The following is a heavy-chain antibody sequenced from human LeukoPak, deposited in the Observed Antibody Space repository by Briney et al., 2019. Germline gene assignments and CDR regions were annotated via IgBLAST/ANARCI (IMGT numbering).Heavy chain of an antibody. J-gene: IGHJ6*03. D-gene: IGHD5-18*01. V-gene: IGHV4-34*01. Sequence: PSETLSLTCAVYGGSFSGYYWSWIRQPPGKGLEWIGEINHSGSTNYNPSLKSRVTISVDTSKNQFSLKLSSVTAADTAVYYCARVCRGYSYGLPDIRYYYYYYMDVWGKGTTVTVSS. CDR3: ARVCRGYSYGLPDIRYYYYYYMDV. CDR2: INHSGST. CDR1: GGSFSGYY.